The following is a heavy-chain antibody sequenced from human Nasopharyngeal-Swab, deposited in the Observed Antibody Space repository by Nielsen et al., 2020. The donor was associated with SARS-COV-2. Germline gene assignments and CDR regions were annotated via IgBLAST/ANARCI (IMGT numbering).Heavy chain of an antibody. V-gene: IGHV3-21*01. D-gene: IGHD2-15*01. CDR1: GFTFSSYS. CDR2: ISSSSSYI. J-gene: IGHJ3*02. Sequence: GGSLRLSCAASGFTFSSYSMNWVRQAPGKGLEGVSSISSSSSYIYYADSAKGRFTISRDNAKNSLYLQMNSRSAEDTAVYYCARICPRPSCPDAFDIWGQGTMVTVSS. CDR3: ARICPRPSCPDAFDI.